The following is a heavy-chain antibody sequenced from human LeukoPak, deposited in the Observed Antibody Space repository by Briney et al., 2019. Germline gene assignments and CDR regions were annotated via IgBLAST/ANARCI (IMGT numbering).Heavy chain of an antibody. CDR1: GGSFSGYY. J-gene: IGHJ4*02. CDR3: ARGLGGWLRLFDY. D-gene: IGHD6-19*01. CDR2: INHSGST. V-gene: IGHV4-34*01. Sequence: ASETLSLTCAVYGGSFSGYYWSWIRQPPGKGLEWIGEINHSGSTNYNPSLKSRVTISVDTFKNQFSLKLSSVTAADTAVYYCARGLGGWLRLFDYWGQGTLVTVSS.